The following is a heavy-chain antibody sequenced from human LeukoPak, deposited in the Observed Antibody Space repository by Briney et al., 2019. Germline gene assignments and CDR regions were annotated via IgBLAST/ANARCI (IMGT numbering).Heavy chain of an antibody. CDR2: ISTSGSTT. D-gene: IGHD3-10*02. J-gene: IGHJ4*02. CDR1: GFTFSDYE. CDR3: ARGALHVFDY. V-gene: IGHV3-48*03. Sequence: GGSLRLSCAASGFTFSDYEINWVRQAPGKGLEWVSCISTSGSTTYYADSVKGRFTISRDNAKNSLFLQMNTLAAEDTAVYYCARGALHVFDYWGQGTPVTVSS.